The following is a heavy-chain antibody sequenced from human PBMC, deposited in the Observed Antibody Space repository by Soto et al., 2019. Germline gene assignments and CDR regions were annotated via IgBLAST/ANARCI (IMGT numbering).Heavy chain of an antibody. CDR1: GFTFRDYY. V-gene: IGHV3-11*01. Sequence: QVQLVESGGGLVKPGGSLRLSCAASGFTFRDYYMTWNRQAPGKGLERVSYISSSGTGIYYADSVKGRFTNSRDNAKNSLYLKISSLRAETTDVYYCARAYSDDFDIWGQGTMVTVS. CDR3: ARAYSDDFDI. CDR2: ISSSGTGI. D-gene: IGHD2-21*01. J-gene: IGHJ3*02.